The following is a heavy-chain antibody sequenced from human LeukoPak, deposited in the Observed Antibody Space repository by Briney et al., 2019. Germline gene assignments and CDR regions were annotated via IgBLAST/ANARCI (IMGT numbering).Heavy chain of an antibody. D-gene: IGHD4-23*01. J-gene: IGHJ4*02. V-gene: IGHV4-59*01. Sequence: PSETLSLTCTVSGGSISNFYWSWIRQPPGKGLEWIGYIFTGGSTNYNASLKSRVTISIDTSKNQYSLKLSSVTAADTAVYYCAGGRGGNGGGGFYFDHWGQGTLVTVSS. CDR3: AGGRGGNGGGGFYFDH. CDR1: GGSISNFY. CDR2: IFTGGST.